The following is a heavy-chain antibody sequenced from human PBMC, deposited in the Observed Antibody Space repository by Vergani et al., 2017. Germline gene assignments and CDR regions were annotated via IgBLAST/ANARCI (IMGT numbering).Heavy chain of an antibody. V-gene: IGHV3-49*04. D-gene: IGHD6-13*01. J-gene: IGHJ4*02. CDR1: EFTFSNYA. CDR2: IRSKAYGGTT. Sequence: EVQLLESGGGLVQPGGSLRLTCAASEFTFSNYAMSWVRQAPGKGLEWVGFIRSKAYGGTTEYAASVKGRFTISRDDSKSIAYLQMNSLKTEDTAVYYCTRKAAAGTFYWGQGTLVTVSS. CDR3: TRKAAAGTFY.